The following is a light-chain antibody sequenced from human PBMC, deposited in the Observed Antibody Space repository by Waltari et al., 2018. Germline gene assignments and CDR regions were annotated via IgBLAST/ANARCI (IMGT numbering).Light chain of an antibody. V-gene: IGKV1-5*03. Sequence: DIQLTQSPSTLSASVGDRVIITCRASQSMSSLLAWYQQKPGKAPNVLIYKASTLESGVPSRFSGSESGTEFTLTISSLQPDDFATYYCQHYYTYPVTFGQGTKLEIK. CDR3: QHYYTYPVT. CDR2: KAS. CDR1: QSMSSL. J-gene: IGKJ2*01.